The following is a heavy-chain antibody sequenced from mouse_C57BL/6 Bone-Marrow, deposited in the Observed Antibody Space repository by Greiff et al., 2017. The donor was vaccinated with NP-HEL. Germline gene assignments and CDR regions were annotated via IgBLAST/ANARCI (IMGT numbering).Heavy chain of an antibody. CDR1: GYTFTSYW. Sequence: EVQLQQSGTVLARPGASVKMSCKTSGYTFTSYWMHWVKQRPGQGLEWIGAIYPGNSDTSYNQKFKGKAKLTAVTSASTAYMELSSLTNEDSAVYYCTNSHGSSLYWYFDVWGTGTTVTVSS. V-gene: IGHV1-5*01. J-gene: IGHJ1*03. CDR2: IYPGNSDT. D-gene: IGHD1-1*01. CDR3: TNSHGSSLYWYFDV.